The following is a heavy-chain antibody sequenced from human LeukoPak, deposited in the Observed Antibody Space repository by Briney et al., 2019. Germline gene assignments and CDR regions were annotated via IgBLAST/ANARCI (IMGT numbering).Heavy chain of an antibody. Sequence: SEALSLTCAVYGGSFSGYYWSWIRQPPGKGLEWIGEINHSGSTNYNPSLKSRVTISVDTSKNQFSLKLSSVTAADTAVYYCASYSSGWYFDYWGQGTLVTVSS. CDR3: ASYSSGWYFDY. D-gene: IGHD6-19*01. CDR1: GGSFSGYY. CDR2: INHSGST. V-gene: IGHV4-34*01. J-gene: IGHJ4*02.